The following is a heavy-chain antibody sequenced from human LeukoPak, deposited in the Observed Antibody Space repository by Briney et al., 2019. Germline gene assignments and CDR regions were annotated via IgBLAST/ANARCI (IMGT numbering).Heavy chain of an antibody. D-gene: IGHD3-16*01. J-gene: IGHJ4*02. V-gene: IGHV3-30*02. Sequence: GGSLRLSCAASGFTFSNYGMHWVRQAPGKGLKWVAFIRYDAITQYYSDSVKGRFTISRDNSKNTLYLQMNSLRAEDTAIYYCAKDKLWGEDYFDYWGQGTLVTVSS. CDR3: AKDKLWGEDYFDY. CDR1: GFTFSNYG. CDR2: IRYDAITQ.